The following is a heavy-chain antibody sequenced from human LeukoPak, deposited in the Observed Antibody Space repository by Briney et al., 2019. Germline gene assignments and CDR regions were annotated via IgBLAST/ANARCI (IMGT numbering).Heavy chain of an antibody. CDR2: ISPSSGGT. CDR1: GYTFTGYY. V-gene: IGHV1-2*04. Sequence: GASVKVSCKASGYTFTGYYMHWVRRAPGQGLEWMGWISPSSGGTNYAQKFQGWVTMTRDTSISTAYMELSRLRSDDTAVYYCARYSLYYYYGMDVWGQGTTVTVSS. CDR3: ARYSLYYYYGMDV. J-gene: IGHJ6*02. D-gene: IGHD5-18*01.